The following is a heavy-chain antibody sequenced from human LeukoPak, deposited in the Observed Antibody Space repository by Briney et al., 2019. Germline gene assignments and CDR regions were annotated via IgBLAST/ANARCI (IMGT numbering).Heavy chain of an antibody. CDR1: GYTLTELS. V-gene: IGHV1-24*01. Sequence: ASVKVSCKVSGYTLTELSMHWVRQAPGKGLEWMGGFDPEDGETIYAEKFQGRVTITADTSTDTAYMELSSLRSEDTAMYYCARSYDFPHFDLWGRGTLVTVSS. J-gene: IGHJ2*01. CDR2: FDPEDGET. CDR3: ARSYDFPHFDL. D-gene: IGHD3-3*01.